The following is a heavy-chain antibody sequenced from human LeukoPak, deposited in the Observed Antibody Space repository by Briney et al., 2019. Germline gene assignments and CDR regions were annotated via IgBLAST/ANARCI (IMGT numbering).Heavy chain of an antibody. CDR3: ARGTAETAGIDY. CDR1: GFTFSSYW. Sequence: GGSLRLSCAASGFTFSSYWMHWVRQAPGKGLVWVSRIKSDGSTRYADSVKGRFTVSRDNAKNTLFLQMNSLRVEDTAVYYCARGTAETAGIDYWGQGTLVTVSA. V-gene: IGHV3-74*01. D-gene: IGHD1-14*01. CDR2: IKSDGST. J-gene: IGHJ4*02.